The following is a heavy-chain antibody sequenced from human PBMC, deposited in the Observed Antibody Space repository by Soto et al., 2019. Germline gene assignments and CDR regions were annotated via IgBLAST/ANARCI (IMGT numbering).Heavy chain of an antibody. CDR2: ISGSGGST. CDR1: GFTFSSYA. V-gene: IGHV3-23*01. D-gene: IGHD1-26*01. J-gene: IGHJ6*03. Sequence: PGGSLRLSCAASGFTFSSYAMSWVRQAPGKGLEWVSAISGSGGSTYYADSVKGRFTISRDNSKNTLYLQMNSLRAEDTALYYCAKSTLMGYYYYYMDVWGKGPRSPSP. CDR3: AKSTLMGYYYYYMDV.